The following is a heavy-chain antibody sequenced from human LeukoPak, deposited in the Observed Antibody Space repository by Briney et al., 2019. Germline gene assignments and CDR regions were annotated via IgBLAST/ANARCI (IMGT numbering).Heavy chain of an antibody. CDR1: GGSFSGYY. Sequence: SETLSLTCAVYGGSFSGYYWSWIRQPPGKGLEWIGEINHSGSTNYNPSLKSRVTISVDTSKNQFSLKLSSVTAADTAVYYCARRPKYSSSWYIIYYYGMDVWGQGTTVTVSS. D-gene: IGHD6-13*01. V-gene: IGHV4-34*01. J-gene: IGHJ6*02. CDR2: INHSGST. CDR3: ARRPKYSSSWYIIYYYGMDV.